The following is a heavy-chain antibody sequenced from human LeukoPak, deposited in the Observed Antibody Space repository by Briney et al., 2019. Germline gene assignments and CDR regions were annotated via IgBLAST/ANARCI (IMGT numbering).Heavy chain of an antibody. D-gene: IGHD6-19*01. CDR2: INAGNGNT. CDR3: ARDNPAVAATFDP. V-gene: IGHV1-3*01. J-gene: IGHJ5*02. CDR1: GYTFTSYA. Sequence: ASVKVSCKASGYTFTSYAMHWVRQAPGQRLEGMGWINAGNGNTKYSQKFQGRVTITRDTSASTAYMELSSLRSEDTAVYYCARDNPAVAATFDPWGQGTLVTVSS.